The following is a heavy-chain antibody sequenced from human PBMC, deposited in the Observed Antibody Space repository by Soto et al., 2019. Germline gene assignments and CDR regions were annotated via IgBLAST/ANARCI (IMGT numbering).Heavy chain of an antibody. Sequence: GGSLRLSCAASGFTFSSYAMHWVRQAPGKGLEWVAVISYDGSNKYYADSVKGRFTISRDNSKNTLYLQMNSLRAEDTAVYYCARDLGNLGYCSGGSCYQLDYWGQGTLVTVSS. CDR1: GFTFSSYA. D-gene: IGHD2-15*01. V-gene: IGHV3-30-3*01. CDR3: ARDLGNLGYCSGGSCYQLDY. J-gene: IGHJ4*02. CDR2: ISYDGSNK.